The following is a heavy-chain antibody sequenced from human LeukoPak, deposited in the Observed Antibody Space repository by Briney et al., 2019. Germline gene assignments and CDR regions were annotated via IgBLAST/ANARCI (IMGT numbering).Heavy chain of an antibody. V-gene: IGHV4-59*08. J-gene: IGHJ4*02. CDR3: ARAVSGRFDY. D-gene: IGHD6-19*01. CDR1: GGSISSYY. CDR2: IYYSGST. Sequence: SETLSLTCTVSGGSISSYYWSWIRQPPGKGLEWIGYIYYSGSTNYNPSLKSRVTISVDTSKNQFSLKLSSVTAADTAMYYCARAVSGRFDYWGQGTLVTVSS.